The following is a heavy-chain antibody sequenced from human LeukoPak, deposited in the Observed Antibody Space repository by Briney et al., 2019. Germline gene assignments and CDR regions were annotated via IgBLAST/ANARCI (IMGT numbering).Heavy chain of an antibody. Sequence: GGSLRLSCAASGFTFSSYEMNWVRQAPGKGLEWVSYLSSSGSTIYYADSVQRRLTITRDNAKNSLYLQMNSLRAEDTAVYYCAELGITMTGGVWGKGTTVTISS. V-gene: IGHV3-48*03. J-gene: IGHJ6*04. D-gene: IGHD3-10*02. CDR1: GFTFSSYE. CDR2: LSSSGSTI. CDR3: AELGITMTGGV.